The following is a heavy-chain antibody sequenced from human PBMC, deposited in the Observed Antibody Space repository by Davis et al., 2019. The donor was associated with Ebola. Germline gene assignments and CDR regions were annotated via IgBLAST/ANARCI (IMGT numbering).Heavy chain of an antibody. V-gene: IGHV3-33*01. CDR2: IWYDGSNK. CDR3: AREGLGSDRYFDY. J-gene: IGHJ4*02. CDR1: GFTFSSYG. D-gene: IGHD3-10*01. Sequence: GGSLRLSCAASGFTFSSYGVHWVRQAPGKGLEWVAVIWYDGSNKYYADSVQGRFTISRDNSKNTLYLQRNSLRAEDTAVYYCAREGLGSDRYFDYWGQGTLVTVSS.